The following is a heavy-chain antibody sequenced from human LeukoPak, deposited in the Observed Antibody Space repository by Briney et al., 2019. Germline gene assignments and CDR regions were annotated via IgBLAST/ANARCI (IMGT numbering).Heavy chain of an antibody. D-gene: IGHD6-13*01. CDR2: INDSGST. CDR1: GGSFRSYY. Sequence: SETLSLTCAVYGGSFRSYYWIWIRQPPGKGLEWIGEINDSGSTNYNPSLKSRVTISVDTSKNQFSLKLNSVTAADTAVYYCARDGRAAAGRDFWGRGTLVTVSS. CDR3: ARDGRAAAGRDF. J-gene: IGHJ4*02. V-gene: IGHV4-34*01.